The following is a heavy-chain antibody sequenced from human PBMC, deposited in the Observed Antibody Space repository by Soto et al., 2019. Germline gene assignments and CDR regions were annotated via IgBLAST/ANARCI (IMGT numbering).Heavy chain of an antibody. CDR3: ATVLGRDGHNLGRLAFDI. J-gene: IGHJ3*02. Sequence: QVQVIQSGAEVRKPGASVKVACKVSGYMFSDLFMHWVRQAPGKGLEWMGGLDPEDGEMLYAQKFQGRLTMTEDTSTHTAYMDLRSLRSEDTAMYYCATVLGRDGHNLGRLAFDIWGQGTMITVS. D-gene: IGHD1-1*01. V-gene: IGHV1-24*01. CDR1: GYMFSDLF. CDR2: LDPEDGEM.